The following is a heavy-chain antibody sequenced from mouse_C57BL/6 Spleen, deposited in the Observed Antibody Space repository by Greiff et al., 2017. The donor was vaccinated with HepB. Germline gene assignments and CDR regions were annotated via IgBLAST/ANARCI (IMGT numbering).Heavy chain of an antibody. Sequence: EVQRVESGGGLVKPGGSLKLSCAASGFTFSSYTMSWVRQTPEKRLEWVATISGGGGNTYYPDSVKGRFTISRDNAKNTLYLQMSSLRSEDTALYYCARCITTVVEDYAMDYWGQGTSVTVSS. CDR3: ARCITTVVEDYAMDY. CDR2: ISGGGGNT. D-gene: IGHD1-1*01. V-gene: IGHV5-9*01. J-gene: IGHJ4*01. CDR1: GFTFSSYT.